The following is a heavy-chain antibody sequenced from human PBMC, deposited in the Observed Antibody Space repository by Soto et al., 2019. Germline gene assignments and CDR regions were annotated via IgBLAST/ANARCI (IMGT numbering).Heavy chain of an antibody. Sequence: QVQLVQSGAEVKKPGASVNVSCEASGYTFTGSSIHWVRQAPGQGLEWMGYINPNSGDTIFAQKLQGRVTMTSDTSISTAYMELSRGASDDTAVYYCARDLTGDPNYWGQGTLVTVSS. CDR2: INPNSGDT. J-gene: IGHJ4*02. CDR3: ARDLTGDPNY. V-gene: IGHV1-2*02. CDR1: GYTFTGSS. D-gene: IGHD7-27*01.